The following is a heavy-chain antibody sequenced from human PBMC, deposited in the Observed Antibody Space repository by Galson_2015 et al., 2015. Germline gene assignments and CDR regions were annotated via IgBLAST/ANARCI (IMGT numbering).Heavy chain of an antibody. CDR2: TYYRSKWYN. CDR3: AREFYGMDA. V-gene: IGHV6-1*01. CDR1: GDSVSSHSAA. Sequence: CAISGDSVSSHSAAWNWTRQSPSRGLEWLGRTYYRSKWYNDYAVSVKNRITINPDTSKNQFSLLLNSVTPEDTAVYYCAREFYGMDAWGQGTTVTVSS. J-gene: IGHJ6*02.